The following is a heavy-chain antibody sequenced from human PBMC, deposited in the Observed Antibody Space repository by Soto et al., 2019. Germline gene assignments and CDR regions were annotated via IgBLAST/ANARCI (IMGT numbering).Heavy chain of an antibody. CDR1: GVTFSNYA. CDR2: LSGSGGTT. V-gene: IGHV3-23*01. Sequence: HPGGSLRLSCTVSGVTFSNYAMSWVRQAPGKGLEWVSSLSGSGGTTYYADSVKGRFIISRDNSKNTLYLLMNSLRAEDTALYYCAKQRADYGSGADTFYFDSWGQGALVTVSS. CDR3: AKQRADYGSGADTFYFDS. J-gene: IGHJ4*02. D-gene: IGHD3-10*01.